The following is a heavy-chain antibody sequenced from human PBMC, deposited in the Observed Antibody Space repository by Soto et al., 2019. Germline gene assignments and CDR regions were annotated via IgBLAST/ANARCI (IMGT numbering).Heavy chain of an antibody. Sequence: ASVKVSCKASGYTFTSYYMHWVRQAPGQGLEWMGIINPSGGSTSYAQKFQGRVTMTRDTSTSTVYMELSSLRSEDTAVYYCARAAVVVVAAGPNWFDPWGQGTLVTVSS. CDR2: INPSGGST. CDR1: GYTFTSYY. J-gene: IGHJ5*02. D-gene: IGHD2-15*01. CDR3: ARAAVVVVAAGPNWFDP. V-gene: IGHV1-46*01.